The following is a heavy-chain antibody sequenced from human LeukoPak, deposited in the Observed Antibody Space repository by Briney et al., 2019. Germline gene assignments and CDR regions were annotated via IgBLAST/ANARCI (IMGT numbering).Heavy chain of an antibody. CDR3: AKVAHYYYGSESYYFFEH. J-gene: IGHJ4*02. V-gene: IGHV3-11*04. Sequence: GGSLRLSCAASGFTFSDYYMIWIRQAPGKGLEWVSYISSSGSTIYYADSVKGRFTISRDNAKNSLYLQMNSLRVEDTATYYCAKVAHYYYGSESYYFFEHWGQGTPVTASS. D-gene: IGHD3-10*01. CDR1: GFTFSDYY. CDR2: ISSSGSTI.